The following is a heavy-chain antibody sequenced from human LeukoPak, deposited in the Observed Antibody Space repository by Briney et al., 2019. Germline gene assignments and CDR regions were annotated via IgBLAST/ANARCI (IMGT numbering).Heavy chain of an antibody. V-gene: IGHV3-30*18. D-gene: IGHD5-24*01. CDR2: KSYGGGNK. CDR3: AKAGVDMTTILLYFDF. J-gene: IGHJ4*02. CDR1: GFTFSSYG. Sequence: PGGSLRLSCAASGFTFSSYGMHWVRQAPGKGLEWVAVKSYGGGNKYYADSVKGRFTISRDNSKNTLYLQMNSLRGEDTAVYYCAKAGVDMTTILLYFDFWGQGTLVTVSS.